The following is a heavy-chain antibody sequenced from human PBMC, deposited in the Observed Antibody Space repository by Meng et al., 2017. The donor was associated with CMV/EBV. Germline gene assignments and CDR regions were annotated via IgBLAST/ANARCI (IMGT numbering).Heavy chain of an antibody. J-gene: IGHJ6*02. CDR1: GFTFSSYA. V-gene: IGHV3-30-3*01. CDR3: ASGDLGARYYYYGMDV. CDR2: ISYDGSNK. Sequence: GESLKISCAASGFTFSSYAMHWVRQAPGKGLEWVAVISYDGSNKYYADSVKGRFTISRDNSKNTLYLQMNSLRADDTAVYYCASGDLGARYYYYGMDVWGQGTTVTVSS. D-gene: IGHD1-26*01.